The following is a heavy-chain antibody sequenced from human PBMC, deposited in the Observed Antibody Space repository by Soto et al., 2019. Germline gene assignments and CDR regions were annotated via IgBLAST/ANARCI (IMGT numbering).Heavy chain of an antibody. V-gene: IGHV1-69*01. CDR1: GGTFSSYA. D-gene: IGHD6-19*01. CDR2: IIPIFGTA. Sequence: QVQLVQSGAEVKKPGSSVKVSCKASGGTFSSYAISWVRQAPGQGLEWMGGIIPIFGTANYAQKFQGRVTITADESASTAYMDLSSLRSEDTAVYYCARVPQYSSGWPSGDYWGQGTLVTVCS. J-gene: IGHJ4*02. CDR3: ARVPQYSSGWPSGDY.